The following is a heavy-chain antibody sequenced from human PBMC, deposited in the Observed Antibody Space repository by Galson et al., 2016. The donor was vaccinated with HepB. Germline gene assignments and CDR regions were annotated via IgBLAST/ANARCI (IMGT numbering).Heavy chain of an antibody. Sequence: ALVKPTQNLTLTCIFSGFSLSTTGVGVGWMRQPPGKTLEWLAHIYWDGDESYSPSLKTRLTSTKDTSKNRVVLTMTNMDPVDTATYYCVHIVHSGSYYYFAYWCQGTLVTVSS. CDR3: VHIVHSGSYYYFAY. D-gene: IGHD1-26*01. CDR2: IYWDGDE. J-gene: IGHJ4*02. V-gene: IGHV2-5*02. CDR1: GFSLSTTGVG.